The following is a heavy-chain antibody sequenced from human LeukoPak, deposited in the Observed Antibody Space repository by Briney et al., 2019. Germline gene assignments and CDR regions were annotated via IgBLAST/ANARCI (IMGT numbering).Heavy chain of an antibody. CDR2: MNPNSGNT. D-gene: IGHD2-15*01. J-gene: IGHJ3*02. CDR3: ASSVSDCSGGSCYPHDAFDI. Sequence: GASVKVSCKASGYTFTSYDINWVRQATGQGLEWMGWMNPNSGNTGYAQKFQGRVTMTRNTSISTAYMELSSLRSEDTAVYYCASSVSDCSGGSCYPHDAFDIWGQGTMVTVSS. CDR1: GYTFTSYD. V-gene: IGHV1-8*01.